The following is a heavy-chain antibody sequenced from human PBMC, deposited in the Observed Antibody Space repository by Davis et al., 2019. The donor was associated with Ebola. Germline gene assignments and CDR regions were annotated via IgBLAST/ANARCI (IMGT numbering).Heavy chain of an antibody. V-gene: IGHV3-11*04. CDR3: ASLLGIGARLTYYGMDV. CDR1: GFTFSDYY. Sequence: PGGSLRLSCAASGFTFSDYYMSWIRQAPGKGLEWVSYISSSGSTIYYADSVKGRFTISRDNAKNSLYLQMNSLRAEDTAVYYCASLLGIGARLTYYGMDVWGQGTTVTVSS. CDR2: ISSSGSTI. J-gene: IGHJ6*02. D-gene: IGHD6-6*01.